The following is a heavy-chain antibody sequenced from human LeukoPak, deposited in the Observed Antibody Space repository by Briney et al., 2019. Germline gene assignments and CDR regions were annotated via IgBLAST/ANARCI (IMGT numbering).Heavy chain of an antibody. D-gene: IGHD3-22*01. J-gene: IGHJ4*02. V-gene: IGHV3-30*02. CDR2: IWYDGKNDQ. CDR1: GFTFSRYG. CDR3: AKDRYYDSSGPSDY. Sequence: GGSLRLSCAVSGFTFSRYGMHWIRQAPGKGMEWVAFIWYDGKNDQEYAESVKGRFTISRDNSKNTLYLQMNSLRAEDTAVYYCAKDRYYDSSGPSDYWGQGTLVTVSS.